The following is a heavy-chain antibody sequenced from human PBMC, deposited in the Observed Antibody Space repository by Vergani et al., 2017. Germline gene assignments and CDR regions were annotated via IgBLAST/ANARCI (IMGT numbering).Heavy chain of an antibody. Sequence: VQLVQSGAEVKKPGASVKVSCKASGYTFTSYGISWVRQAPGQGLEWMGWISAYNGNTNYAQKLQGRVTMTTDTSTSTAYMELRSLRSDDTAVYYCARDQPVMVRGVIIALDYWGQGTLVTVSS. CDR1: GYTFTSYG. D-gene: IGHD3-10*01. J-gene: IGHJ4*02. CDR3: ARDQPVMVRGVIIALDY. V-gene: IGHV1-18*01. CDR2: ISAYNGNT.